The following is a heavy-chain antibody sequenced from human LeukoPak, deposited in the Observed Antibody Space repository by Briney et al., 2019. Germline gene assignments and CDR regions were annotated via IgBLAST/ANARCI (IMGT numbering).Heavy chain of an antibody. CDR1: GGSFSGYY. J-gene: IGHJ6*03. V-gene: IGHV4-34*01. D-gene: IGHD1-1*01. CDR3: ARGENGLWPHRYYYYMDV. CDR2: INHSGST. Sequence: SETLSLTCAVYGGSFSGYYWSWIRQPPGKGLEWIGEINHSGSTNYNPSLKSRVTISVDTSKNQFSPKLSSVTAADTAVYYCARGENGLWPHRYYYYMDVWGKGTTVTVSS.